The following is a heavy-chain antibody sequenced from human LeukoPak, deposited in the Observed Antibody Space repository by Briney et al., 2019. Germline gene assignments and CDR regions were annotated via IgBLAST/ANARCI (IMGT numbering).Heavy chain of an antibody. D-gene: IGHD1-7*01. CDR3: ARDLPPPTGTTQTD. Sequence: GGSLRLSCAASGFTFSNAWMNWVRQAPGKGLEWVSVIYSGGSTYYADSVKGRFTISRDNSKNTPYLQMNSLRAEDTAVYYCARDLPPPTGTTQTDWGQGTLVTVSS. CDR2: IYSGGST. J-gene: IGHJ4*02. CDR1: GFTFSNAW. V-gene: IGHV3-53*01.